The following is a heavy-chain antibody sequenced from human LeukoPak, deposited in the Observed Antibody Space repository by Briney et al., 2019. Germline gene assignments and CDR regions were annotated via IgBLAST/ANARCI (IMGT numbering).Heavy chain of an antibody. V-gene: IGHV4-59*01. CDR1: GGSISSYY. Sequence: SETLYLTCTVSGGSISSYYWSWIRQPPGKGLEWIGYIYYSGSTNYNPSLKSRVTISVDTSKNQFSLKLSSVTAADTAVYYCARAQPYDAFDIWGQGTMVTVSS. D-gene: IGHD2-2*01. CDR3: ARAQPYDAFDI. CDR2: IYYSGST. J-gene: IGHJ3*02.